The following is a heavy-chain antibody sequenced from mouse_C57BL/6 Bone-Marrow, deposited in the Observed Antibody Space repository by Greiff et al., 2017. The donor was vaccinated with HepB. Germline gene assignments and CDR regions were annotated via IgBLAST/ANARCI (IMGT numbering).Heavy chain of an antibody. J-gene: IGHJ4*01. Sequence: QVHVKQSGPELVKPGASVKISCKASGYAFSSSWMNWVKQRPGKGLEWIGRIYPGDGDTNYNGKFKGKATLTADKSSSTAYMQLSSLTSEDSAVYFCEQSSYYYAMDYWGQGTSVTVSS. CDR1: GYAFSSSW. D-gene: IGHD1-1*01. CDR2: IYPGDGDT. CDR3: EQSSYYYAMDY. V-gene: IGHV1-82*01.